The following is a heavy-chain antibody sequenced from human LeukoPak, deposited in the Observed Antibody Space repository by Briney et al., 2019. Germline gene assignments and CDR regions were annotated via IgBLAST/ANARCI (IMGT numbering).Heavy chain of an antibody. CDR1: GFTVSSNY. CDR2: ISSSGGNT. Sequence: GESLRLSCAASGFTVSSNYMSWVRQVPGKGLEWVSLISSSGGNTYYADSVKGRFTISRDNSKNTLSLQMNSLRVEDTAIYYCAKDIQLSTWGLGTMVTVSS. V-gene: IGHV3-53*01. J-gene: IGHJ3*01. CDR3: AKDIQLST. D-gene: IGHD3-16*02.